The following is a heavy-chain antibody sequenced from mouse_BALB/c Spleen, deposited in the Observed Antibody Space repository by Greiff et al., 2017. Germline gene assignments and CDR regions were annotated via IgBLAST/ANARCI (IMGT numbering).Heavy chain of an antibody. V-gene: IGHV14-3*02. J-gene: IGHJ3*01. CDR3: ASGYRSTGFAY. CDR1: GFNIKDTY. CDR2: IDPANGNT. D-gene: IGHD2-14*01. Sequence: VQLQQSGAELVKPGASVKLSCTASGFNIKDTYMHWVKQRPEQGLEWIGRIDPANGNTKYDPKFQGKATITADTSSNTAYLQLSSLTSEDTAVYYCASGYRSTGFAYWGQGTLVTVSA.